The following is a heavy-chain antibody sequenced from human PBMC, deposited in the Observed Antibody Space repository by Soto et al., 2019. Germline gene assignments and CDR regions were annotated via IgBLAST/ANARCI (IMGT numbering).Heavy chain of an antibody. CDR3: ARGGGVGVAGSAAFDM. CDR1: GYPVTAYY. D-gene: IGHD3-3*01. V-gene: IGHV1-2*02. J-gene: IGHJ3*02. Sequence: QLHLVQSGAVVKKPGASVTVSCSASGYPVTAYYMHWVRQAPGRGLEWMGGINPATGAAKYTQTFQGRVTMTRERSTSTVFMELRGLTSEDTAVFYCARGGGVGVAGSAAFDMWGQGTLVTVSS. CDR2: INPATGAA.